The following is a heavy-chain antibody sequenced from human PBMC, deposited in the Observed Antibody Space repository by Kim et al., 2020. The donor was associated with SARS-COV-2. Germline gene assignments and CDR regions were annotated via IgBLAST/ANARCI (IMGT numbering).Heavy chain of an antibody. Sequence: SETLSLTCTVSGGSISSSSYYWGWIRQPPGKGLEWIGSIYYSGSTYYNPSLKSRVTISVDTSKNQFSLKLSSVTAADTAVYYCARLGRAYDYVWGSYRQYYFDYWGQGTLVTVSS. CDR2: IYYSGST. CDR1: GGSISSSSYY. V-gene: IGHV4-39*01. CDR3: ARLGRAYDYVWGSYRQYYFDY. J-gene: IGHJ4*02. D-gene: IGHD3-16*02.